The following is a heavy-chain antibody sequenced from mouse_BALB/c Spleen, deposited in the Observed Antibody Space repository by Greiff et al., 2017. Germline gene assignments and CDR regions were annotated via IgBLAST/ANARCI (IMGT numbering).Heavy chain of an antibody. Sequence: EVKLVESGGGLVQPGGSRKLSCAASGFTFSSFGMHWVRQAPEKGLEWVAYISSGSSTIYYADTVKGRFTISRDNPKNTLFLQMTSLRSEDTAMYYCARGRGYDGFAYWGQGTLVTVSA. CDR3: ARGRGYDGFAY. D-gene: IGHD2-2*01. CDR2: ISSGSSTI. V-gene: IGHV5-17*02. CDR1: GFTFSSFG. J-gene: IGHJ3*01.